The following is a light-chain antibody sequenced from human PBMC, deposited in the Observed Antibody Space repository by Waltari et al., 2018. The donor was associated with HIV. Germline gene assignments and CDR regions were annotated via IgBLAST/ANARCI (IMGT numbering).Light chain of an antibody. CDR1: SSNIGAGFG. V-gene: IGLV1-40*01. Sequence: QSVLTQPPSVSGAPGQRVTISCTGSSSNIGAGFGFPWYQQLPGTAPKLLIYGDSNRPSGVPDRFSGSKSGTSASLAITGLQSEDEADYYCQSYDSSLSTAVVFGGGTKLTVL. CDR3: QSYDSSLSTAVV. CDR2: GDS. J-gene: IGLJ2*01.